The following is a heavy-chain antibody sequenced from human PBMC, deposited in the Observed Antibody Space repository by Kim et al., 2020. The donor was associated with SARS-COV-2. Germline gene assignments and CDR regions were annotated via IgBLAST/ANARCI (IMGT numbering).Heavy chain of an antibody. J-gene: IGHJ5*02. D-gene: IGHD3-10*01. CDR1: GFTFRSYG. V-gene: IGHV3-30*18. CDR3: AKDSFTMGRGPFDP. Sequence: GGSLRLSCAASGFTFRSYGMHWVRQAPGKGLEWVAFISYDGSNEYYADSVKGRFTISRDNSKNTLYLQMNSLRAEDTAVYYCAKDSFTMGRGPFDPWGQGTQVTVSS. CDR2: ISYDGSNE.